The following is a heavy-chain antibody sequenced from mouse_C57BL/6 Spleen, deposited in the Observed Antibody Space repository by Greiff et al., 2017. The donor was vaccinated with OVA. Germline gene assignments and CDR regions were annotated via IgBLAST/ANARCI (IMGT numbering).Heavy chain of an antibody. CDR2: INPSNGGT. V-gene: IGHV1-53*01. Sequence: QVQLQQPGTELVKPGASVKLSCKASGYTFTSYWMHWVKQRPGQGLEWIGNINPSNGGTSYNEKFKGKATLTVDKSSSTAYMQLSSLTSEDSAVYYCARGRTAQATFDYWGQGTTLTVSS. J-gene: IGHJ2*01. CDR1: GYTFTSYW. D-gene: IGHD3-2*02. CDR3: ARGRTAQATFDY.